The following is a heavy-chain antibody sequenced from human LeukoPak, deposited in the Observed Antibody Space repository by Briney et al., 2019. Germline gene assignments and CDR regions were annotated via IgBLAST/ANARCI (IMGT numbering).Heavy chain of an antibody. CDR3: ARDGTLEELLWFGELFYSELDY. J-gene: IGHJ4*02. Sequence: PGGSLRLSCAASGFTFSSYGMHWVRQAPGKGLEWVAVIWYDGSNKYYADSVKGRFTISRDNSKNTLYLQMNSLRAEDTAVYYCARDGTLEELLWFGELFYSELDYWGQGTLVTVSS. CDR1: GFTFSSYG. D-gene: IGHD3-10*01. V-gene: IGHV3-33*01. CDR2: IWYDGSNK.